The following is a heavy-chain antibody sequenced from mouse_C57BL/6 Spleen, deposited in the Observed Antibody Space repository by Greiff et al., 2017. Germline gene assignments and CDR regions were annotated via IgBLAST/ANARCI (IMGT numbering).Heavy chain of an antibody. CDR2: IRNKANGYTT. CDR1: GFTFTDYY. V-gene: IGHV7-3*01. Sequence: EVKLVESGGGLVQPGGSLSLSCAASGFTFTDYYMSWVRQPPGKALEWLGFIRNKANGYTTEYSASVKGRFTISRDNYQSILYLQMNALRAEDSATYYCARLYGKYGWYFDVWGTGTTVTVSS. CDR3: ARLYGKYGWYFDV. D-gene: IGHD2-1*01. J-gene: IGHJ1*03.